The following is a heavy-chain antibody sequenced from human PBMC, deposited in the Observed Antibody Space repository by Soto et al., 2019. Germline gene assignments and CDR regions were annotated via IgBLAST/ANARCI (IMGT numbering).Heavy chain of an antibody. Sequence: QVQLVQSGAEVKKPGASVKVSCKASGYTFTSYGISWVRQAPGQGLEWMGWISAYNGNTNYAQKLQGRVTMTTDTYTSTAYMELRSLRSDDTAVYYCAGEEAAAGISASDDDQGMDVWCQGTTVTVSS. CDR1: GYTFTSYG. CDR3: AGEEAAAGISASDDDQGMDV. V-gene: IGHV1-18*01. D-gene: IGHD6-13*01. CDR2: ISAYNGNT. J-gene: IGHJ6*02.